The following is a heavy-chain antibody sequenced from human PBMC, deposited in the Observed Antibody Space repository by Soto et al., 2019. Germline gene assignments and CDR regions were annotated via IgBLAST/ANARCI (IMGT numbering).Heavy chain of an antibody. CDR2: INHSGST. J-gene: IGHJ6*03. D-gene: IGHD2-8*01. CDR3: ARNGVVRGYYYYYYMDV. Sequence: SETLSLTCAVYGGSFSGYYWSWIRQPPGKGLEWIGEINHSGSTNYNPSLKSRVTISVDTSKNQFSLKLSSVTAADTAVYYCARNGVVRGYYYYYYMDVWGKGTTVTVSS. CDR1: GGSFSGYY. V-gene: IGHV4-34*01.